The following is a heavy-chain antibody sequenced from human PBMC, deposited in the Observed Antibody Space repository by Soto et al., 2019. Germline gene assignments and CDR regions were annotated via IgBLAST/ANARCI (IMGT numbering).Heavy chain of an antibody. V-gene: IGHV4-34*01. J-gene: IGHJ6*02. Sequence: PSETLSLTCAVYGGSFSGYYWSWIRQPPGKGLEWIGEINHSGSTNYNPSLKSRVTLSVDTSKNQFSVRLNSVTASDTAVYYCAPLSVSLSGPYGIHVWGQGTTVTVSS. CDR2: INHSGST. CDR1: GGSFSGYY. CDR3: APLSVSLSGPYGIHV. D-gene: IGHD2-15*01.